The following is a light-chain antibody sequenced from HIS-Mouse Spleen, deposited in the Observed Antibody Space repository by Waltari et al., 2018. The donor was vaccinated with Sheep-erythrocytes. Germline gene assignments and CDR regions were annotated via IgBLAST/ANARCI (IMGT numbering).Light chain of an antibody. CDR3: SSYTSSSTV. Sequence: QSALTQPASVSGSPGQSITISCTGTSSDVGGYNYVSWYQQHPGKAPKLMIYDVSNRPSGVSTRFPGSKSGNTASLTISGLQAEDEADYYCSSYTSSSTVFGGGTKLTVL. J-gene: IGLJ2*01. CDR1: SSDVGGYNY. V-gene: IGLV2-14*03. CDR2: DVS.